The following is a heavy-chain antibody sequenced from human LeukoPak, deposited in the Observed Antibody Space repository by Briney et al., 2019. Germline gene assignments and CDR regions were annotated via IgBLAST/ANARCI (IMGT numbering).Heavy chain of an antibody. D-gene: IGHD6-13*01. CDR3: ARENRIAAAGGFDY. CDR1: GGSISSYY. CDR2: IYTSGST. Sequence: PSETLSLTCTVSGGSISSYYWSWLRQPAGKGLEWIGRIYTSGSTNYNPSLKSRVTMSVDTSKNQFSLKLSSVTAADTAVYYCARENRIAAAGGFDYWGQGTLVTVSS. V-gene: IGHV4-4*07. J-gene: IGHJ4*02.